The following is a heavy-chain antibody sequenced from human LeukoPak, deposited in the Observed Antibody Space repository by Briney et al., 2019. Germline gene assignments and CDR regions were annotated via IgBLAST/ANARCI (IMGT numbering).Heavy chain of an antibody. V-gene: IGHV4-61*01. Sequence: SETLSLTCTVSGGSVSSGIYYWSWIRQPPGKGLEWIGYIYYSGTTNYSPSLKSRVTLSVDTSKNQFSLELRSVTAADTAVYYCARATIAAPDAFDVWGQGTLVTVSS. CDR1: GGSVSSGIYY. CDR2: IYYSGTT. CDR3: ARATIAAPDAFDV. D-gene: IGHD6-13*01. J-gene: IGHJ3*01.